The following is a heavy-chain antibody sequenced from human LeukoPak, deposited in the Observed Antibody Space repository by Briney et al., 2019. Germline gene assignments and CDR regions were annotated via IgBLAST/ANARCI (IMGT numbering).Heavy chain of an antibody. Sequence: PGGSLRLSCAASGFTFSSYAMHWVRQAPGKGLEYVSAISSNGGSTYYANSVKGRFTSRDNSKNTLYLQMNSLRAEDTAVYYCARDLRGNYDLYWGQGTLVTVSS. V-gene: IGHV3-64*01. D-gene: IGHD3-3*01. CDR3: ARDLRGNYDLY. J-gene: IGHJ4*02. CDR2: ISSNGGST. CDR1: GFTFSSYA.